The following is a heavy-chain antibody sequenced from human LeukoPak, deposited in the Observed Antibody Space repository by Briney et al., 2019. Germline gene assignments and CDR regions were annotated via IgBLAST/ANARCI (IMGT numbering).Heavy chain of an antibody. D-gene: IGHD3-10*01. J-gene: IGHJ3*02. Sequence: GGSLRLSCAASGFTFSSYWMHWVRQAPGKGLVWVSRINSDGSSTSYADSVKGRFTISRDNAKNTLYLQMNSLRAEDTAVYYCARAALAVRGVLDAFDIWGQGTMVTVSS. CDR2: INSDGSST. V-gene: IGHV3-74*01. CDR1: GFTFSSYW. CDR3: ARAALAVRGVLDAFDI.